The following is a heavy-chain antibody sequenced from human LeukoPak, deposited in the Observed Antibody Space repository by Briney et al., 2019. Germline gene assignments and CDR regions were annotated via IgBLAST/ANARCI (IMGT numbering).Heavy chain of an antibody. Sequence: ASVKVSCKPSGYTFTSYGIGWVRQAPGQGLEWMAWISPYNGNTNYAQKLQGRVTVTTDTSTTTVYMELRSLRSDDTAMYYCTRDRSASGSQNYWGQGTLVTVSS. CDR3: TRDRSASGSQNY. J-gene: IGHJ4*02. CDR2: ISPYNGNT. D-gene: IGHD1-26*01. V-gene: IGHV1-18*01. CDR1: GYTFTSYG.